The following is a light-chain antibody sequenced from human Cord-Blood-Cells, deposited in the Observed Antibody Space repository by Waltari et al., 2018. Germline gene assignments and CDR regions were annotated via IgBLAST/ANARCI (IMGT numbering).Light chain of an antibody. Sequence: EIVLTQSTGTRSLSPGERATLSCRASQSVSSSYLAWYQQKPGQAPRLLIYGASSRATGIPDRFSGSGSGTDFTLTISRLEPEDFAVYYCQQYGSSPTFGQGTKVEIK. CDR1: QSVSSSY. CDR3: QQYGSSPT. V-gene: IGKV3-20*01. CDR2: GAS. J-gene: IGKJ1*01.